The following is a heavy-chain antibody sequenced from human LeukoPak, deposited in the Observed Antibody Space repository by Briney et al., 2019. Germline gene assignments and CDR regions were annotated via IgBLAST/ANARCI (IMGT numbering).Heavy chain of an antibody. Sequence: GGSLRLPCAASGFTFSSYAMSWVRQAPGEGLEWVSAISGSGGSTYYADSVKGRFTISRDNSKNTLYLQMNSLRAEDTAVYYCAKGDHGGNFPYFDYWGQGTLVTVSS. V-gene: IGHV3-23*01. CDR2: ISGSGGST. J-gene: IGHJ4*02. CDR1: GFTFSSYA. CDR3: AKGDHGGNFPYFDY. D-gene: IGHD4-23*01.